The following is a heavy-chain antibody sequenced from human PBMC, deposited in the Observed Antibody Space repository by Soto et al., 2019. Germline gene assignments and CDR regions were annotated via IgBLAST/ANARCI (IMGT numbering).Heavy chain of an antibody. CDR3: ARTIYDSNTVTNFQNSXXS. Sequence: GESLKISCKGSGYSFAGYWITWVRQKPGKGLEWMGRIDPSDSQTYYSPSFRGHVTISVTKSITTVFLQWSSLRASDTAMYYCARTIYDSNTVTNFQNSXXSWGQGTPVTVSS. J-gene: IGHJ5*02. V-gene: IGHV5-10-1*01. CDR2: IDPSDSQT. CDR1: GYSFAGYW. D-gene: IGHD4-17*01.